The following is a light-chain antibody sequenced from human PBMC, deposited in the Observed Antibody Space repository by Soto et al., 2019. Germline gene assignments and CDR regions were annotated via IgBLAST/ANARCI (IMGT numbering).Light chain of an antibody. CDR3: QHRSIWPVS. CDR1: QNVNSNY. Sequence: EIVLTQSPATLSLSPGERASLSCRASQNVNSNYLAWYQQKPGQAPRLLIYDASNRATGIPARFSGSGSATDFTLTISSLEPEDFAVYYCQHRSIWPVSFGQGTRLEIK. CDR2: DAS. V-gene: IGKV3-11*01. J-gene: IGKJ5*01.